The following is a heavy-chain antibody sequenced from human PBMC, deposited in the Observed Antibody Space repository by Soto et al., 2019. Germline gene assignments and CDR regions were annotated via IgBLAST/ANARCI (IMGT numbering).Heavy chain of an antibody. V-gene: IGHV3-33*01. CDR3: ARGKYYYYYMDV. J-gene: IGHJ6*03. CDR1: GFTFSSYG. Sequence: QVQLVESGGGVVQPGRSLRLSCAASGFTFSSYGMHWVRQAPGKGLEWVAVIWYDGSNKYYADSVKGRFTISRDNSKNTLYLQMNSLRVEDTAVYYCARGKYYYYYMDVWGKGTTVTVSS. CDR2: IWYDGSNK.